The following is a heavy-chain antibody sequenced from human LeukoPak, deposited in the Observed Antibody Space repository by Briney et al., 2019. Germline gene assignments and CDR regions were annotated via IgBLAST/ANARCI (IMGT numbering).Heavy chain of an antibody. CDR1: GGSISSSSYY. J-gene: IGHJ4*02. V-gene: IGHV4-39*01. D-gene: IGHD1-14*01. CDR2: TYYSGST. Sequence: SETLSLTCTVSGGSISSSSYYWGWIRQPPGKGLEWIGSTYYSGSTYYNPSLKSRVTISVDTSKNQFSLKLSSVTAADTAVYYCARNNATFDYWGQGTLVTVSS. CDR3: ARNNATFDY.